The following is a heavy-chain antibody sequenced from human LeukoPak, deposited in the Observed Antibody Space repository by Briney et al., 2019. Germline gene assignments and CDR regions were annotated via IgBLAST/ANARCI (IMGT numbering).Heavy chain of an antibody. CDR3: ARHSLYCSGGSCYNWFDP. V-gene: IGHV4-59*08. D-gene: IGHD2-15*01. CDR1: GGSISNYY. Sequence: KTSETLSLTCTVSGGSISNYYWNWIRQTPGKGLEWIGYIYYSGSTNYNPSLESRATISVDTFRNQFSLKLSSVTAADTAVYCCARHSLYCSGGSCYNWFDPWGQGTLVTVSS. J-gene: IGHJ5*02. CDR2: IYYSGST.